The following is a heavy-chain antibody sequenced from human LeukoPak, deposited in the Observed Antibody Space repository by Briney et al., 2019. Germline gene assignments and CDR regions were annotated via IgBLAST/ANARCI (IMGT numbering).Heavy chain of an antibody. J-gene: IGHJ4*02. Sequence: GASVKVSCKASGYTFTSYGISWVRQAPGQGLEWMGWISAYNGNTNYAQKLQGRVTMTTDTSTSTAYMELRSLRSDDTAVYYCARVTGVRFGESYFDYWGQGTLVTVSS. D-gene: IGHD3-10*01. CDR3: ARVTGVRFGESYFDY. CDR1: GYTFTSYG. V-gene: IGHV1-18*01. CDR2: ISAYNGNT.